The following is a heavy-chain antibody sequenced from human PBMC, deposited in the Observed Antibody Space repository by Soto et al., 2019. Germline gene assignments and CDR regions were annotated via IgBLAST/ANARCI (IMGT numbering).Heavy chain of an antibody. J-gene: IGHJ4*02. V-gene: IGHV3-48*01. CDR2: ISSSSSNI. CDR3: ARDRAEYCGGVSCNEFDS. D-gene: IGHD2-15*01. Sequence: EVQLVKSGGGLVQPGGSLRLSCTASGFTFSSYSMNRVRQAPGKGLEWVSYISSSSSNIYYADSVKGRFAISRDNAKNSLYLQMNSLRVEDTAVYYCARDRAEYCGGVSCNEFDSWGQGTLVTVSS. CDR1: GFTFSSYS.